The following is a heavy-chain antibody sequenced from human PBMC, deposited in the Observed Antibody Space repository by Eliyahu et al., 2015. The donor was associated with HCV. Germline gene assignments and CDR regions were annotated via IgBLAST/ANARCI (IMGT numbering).Heavy chain of an antibody. CDR2: IYPXDSDT. CDR3: ARRIGASCTGTFCYSRYFDR. CDR1: GYVFADYW. D-gene: IGHD2-15*01. V-gene: IGHV5-51*03. Sequence: EVQLVQSGTEMKKPGESLKISCQASGYVFADYWIGWVRQKPGQGLEEMGTIYPXDSDTSYRPSFEGQVTLSVDKSINTAYLQWSSLKASDTGIYFCARRIGASCTGTFCYSRYFDRWGQGTLVTVSS. J-gene: IGHJ5*02.